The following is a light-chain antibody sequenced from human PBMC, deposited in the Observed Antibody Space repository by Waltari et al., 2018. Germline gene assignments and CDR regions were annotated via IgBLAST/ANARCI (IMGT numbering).Light chain of an antibody. CDR2: EDS. V-gene: IGLV3-10*01. J-gene: IGLJ3*02. CDR3: YSTDSSDTHRV. CDR1: SLPKKY. Sequence: SYELTQPPSVSVSPGQAARSTCPGESLPKKYAYWYQQKSGQAPVLVIYEDSKRPSGIPERFSGSSSGTTATLTLSGAQVEDEGDYYCYSTDSSDTHRVFGGGTKLTVL.